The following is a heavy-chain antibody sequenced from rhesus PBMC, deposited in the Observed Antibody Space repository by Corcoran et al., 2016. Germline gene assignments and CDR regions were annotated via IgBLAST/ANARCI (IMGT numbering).Heavy chain of an antibody. J-gene: IGHJ4*01. CDR1: GFTFSYYD. Sequence: EVQLVEFGGGLVQSGGSLRLSCAASGFTFSYYDMDWVRQTPGKGLGWCSYINYSGKTIYYPASVKGRFTISRDNAKNSLSLQMSSLRADDTAVYYCARHDYAVWGQGVLVTVSS. CDR2: INYSGKTI. D-gene: IGHD4-29*01. V-gene: IGHV3-136*01. CDR3: ARHDYAV.